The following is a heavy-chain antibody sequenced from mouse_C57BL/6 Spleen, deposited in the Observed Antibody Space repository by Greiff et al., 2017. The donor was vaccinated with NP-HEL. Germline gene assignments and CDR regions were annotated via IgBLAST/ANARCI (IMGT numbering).Heavy chain of an antibody. CDR3: ARHEFITTVVAPYFDY. CDR2: FYPGSGSI. J-gene: IGHJ2*01. D-gene: IGHD1-1*01. V-gene: IGHV1-62-2*01. Sequence: VQRVESGAELVKPGASVKLSCKASGYTFTEYTIHWVKQRSGQGLEWIGWFYPGSGSIKYNEKFKDKATLTADKSSSTVYMELSRLTSEDSAVYFCARHEFITTVVAPYFDYWGQGTTLTVSS. CDR1: GYTFTEYT.